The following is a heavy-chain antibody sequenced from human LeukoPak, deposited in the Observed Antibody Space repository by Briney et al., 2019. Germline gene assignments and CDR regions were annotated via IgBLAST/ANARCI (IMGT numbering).Heavy chain of an antibody. CDR2: IYYSGST. CDR1: GGSFSGYY. CDR3: ARGSAMDY. Sequence: SETLSLTCAVYGGSFSGYYWSWIRQPPGKGLEWIGSIYYSGSTYYNPSLKSRVTLSVDTSKNQFSLKLSFVTAAGTAVYYCARGSAMDYWGQGSLVTVSS. J-gene: IGHJ4*02. V-gene: IGHV4-34*01.